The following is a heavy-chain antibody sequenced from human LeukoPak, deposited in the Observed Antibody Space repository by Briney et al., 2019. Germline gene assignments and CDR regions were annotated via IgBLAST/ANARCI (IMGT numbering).Heavy chain of an antibody. D-gene: IGHD3-22*01. CDR1: GYTFTSYY. Sequence: ASVKVSCKASGYTFTSYYMHWVRQAPGQGLERMGIINPSGGSTSYAQKFQGRVTMTRDMSTSTVYMELSSLRSEDTAVYYCAREGEYYYDSSGYYFDYWGQGTLVTVSS. CDR3: AREGEYYYDSSGYYFDY. J-gene: IGHJ4*02. V-gene: IGHV1-46*01. CDR2: INPSGGST.